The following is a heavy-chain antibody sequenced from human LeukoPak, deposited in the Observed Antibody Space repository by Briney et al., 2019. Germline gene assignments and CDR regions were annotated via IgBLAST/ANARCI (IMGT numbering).Heavy chain of an antibody. CDR2: ISHDGSNI. Sequence: GGSLRLSCAASGFTFSSYGMHWVRQAPGKGLEWVAVISHDGSNIYYGDSVKGRFSISRDNSKNTLYLQMNSLRVEDTAVYYCAKDPYRVVVATGNYLDPWGQGTLVTVSS. V-gene: IGHV3-30*18. CDR1: GFTFSSYG. J-gene: IGHJ5*02. D-gene: IGHD2-15*01. CDR3: AKDPYRVVVATGNYLDP.